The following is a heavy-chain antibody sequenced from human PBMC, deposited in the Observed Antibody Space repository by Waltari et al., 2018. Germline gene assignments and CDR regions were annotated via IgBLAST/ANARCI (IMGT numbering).Heavy chain of an antibody. V-gene: IGHV1-2*02. D-gene: IGHD7-27*01. J-gene: IGHJ4*02. CDR3: ARDGPLTGDLFDY. CDR1: GYTFIGYY. CDR2: INPNNDGT. Sequence: QVQLVQSGAEVTKPGASVKVSCTASGYTFIGYYMHWVRQAPGQGPEWMGWINPNNDGTKYAQKFQGRVTMTRDTSISTAYMELSRLTSDDTAVYYCARDGPLTGDLFDYWGQGTLVTVSS.